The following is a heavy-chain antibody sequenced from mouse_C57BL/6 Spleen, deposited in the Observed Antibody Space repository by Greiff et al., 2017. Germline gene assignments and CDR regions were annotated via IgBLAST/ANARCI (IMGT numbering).Heavy chain of an antibody. D-gene: IGHD1-1*01. J-gene: IGHJ3*01. V-gene: IGHV1-82*01. CDR1: GYAFSSSW. CDR2: IYPGDGDT. Sequence: QVQLQQSGPELVKPGASVKISCKASGYAFSSSWMNWVKQRPGKGLEWIGRIYPGDGDTNYNGKFKGKATLTAVKSSSTAYMQLSSLTSEDSAVYFCARATTVVASWFAYWGQGTLVTVSA. CDR3: ARATTVVASWFAY.